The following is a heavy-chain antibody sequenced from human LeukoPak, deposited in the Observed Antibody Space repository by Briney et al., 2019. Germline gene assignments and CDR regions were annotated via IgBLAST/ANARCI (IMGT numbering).Heavy chain of an antibody. V-gene: IGHV1-18*04. CDR3: ARGEGTKNYYGSGWYYYYYGMDV. J-gene: IGHJ6*04. Sequence: ASVKVSCKASGYTFTSYGISWVRQAPGQGLEWMGWISAYNGNTNYAQKLQGRVTMTTETSTSTAYMELRSLRSDDTAVYYCARGEGTKNYYGSGWYYYYYGMDVWGKGTTVTVSS. D-gene: IGHD3-10*01. CDR2: ISAYNGNT. CDR1: GYTFTSYG.